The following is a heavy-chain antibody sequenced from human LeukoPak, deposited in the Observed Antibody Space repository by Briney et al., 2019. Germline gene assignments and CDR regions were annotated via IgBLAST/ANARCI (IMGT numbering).Heavy chain of an antibody. Sequence: GGSLRLSCAASGLTFSDYSMTWVRQAPGKGLFWVSGISAGGGSTYYADSVKGRFTISRDNSRNTLYLQMNSLRAEDTAVYYCARDGRYYDSSGYYYVSWYFDLWGRGTLVTVSS. CDR1: GLTFSDYS. V-gene: IGHV3-23*01. CDR2: ISAGGGST. CDR3: ARDGRYYDSSGYYYVSWYFDL. D-gene: IGHD3-22*01. J-gene: IGHJ2*01.